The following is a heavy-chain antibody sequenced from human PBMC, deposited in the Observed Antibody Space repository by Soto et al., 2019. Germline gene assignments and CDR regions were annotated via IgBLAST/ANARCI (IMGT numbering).Heavy chain of an antibody. Sequence: QVQLVQSGAEVKKPGSSVKVSCKASGGTFSSYTISWVRQAPGQGLEWMGRIIPILGIANYAQKFQGRVTITADKSTSTIYMELSSLRCEGTAGYYCARVPRKNWNVNWFYPWGEGSLDNVTS. CDR2: IIPILGIA. J-gene: IGHJ5*02. V-gene: IGHV1-69*02. D-gene: IGHD1-1*01. CDR3: ARVPRKNWNVNWFYP. CDR1: GGTFSSYT.